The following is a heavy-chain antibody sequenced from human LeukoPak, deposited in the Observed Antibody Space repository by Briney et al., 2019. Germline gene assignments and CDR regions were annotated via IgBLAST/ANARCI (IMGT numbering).Heavy chain of an antibody. CDR3: TRLGGGSPDLIIVPGANKLKWYDP. CDR1: AGSISSSS. J-gene: IGHJ5*02. Sequence: PSETLSLTCTVSAGSISSSSHHWGWVRQAPGKGLEWVGHITSKRDNYATVYAASVEGRFTISRDDSKSTTYLQMNSLKTEDTALYRCTRLGGGSPDLIIVPGANKLKWYDPWGQGTLVTVSS. V-gene: IGHV3-73*01. CDR2: ITSKRDNYAT. D-gene: IGHD2-2*01.